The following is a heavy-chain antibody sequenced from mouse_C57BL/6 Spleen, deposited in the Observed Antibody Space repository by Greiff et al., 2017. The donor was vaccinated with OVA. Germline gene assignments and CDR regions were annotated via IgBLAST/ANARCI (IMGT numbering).Heavy chain of an antibody. CDR1: GFTFTDYY. CDR3: ARYGYSYYYAMDY. V-gene: IGHV7-3*01. CDR2: IRNKANGYTT. Sequence: VQLKESGGGLVQPGGSLSLSCAASGFTFTDYYMSWVRQPPGKALEWLGFIRNKANGYTTEYSASVKGRFTISRDNSQSILYLQINALRAEDRATYYCARYGYSYYYAMDYWGQGTSVTVSS. J-gene: IGHJ4*01. D-gene: IGHD2-3*01.